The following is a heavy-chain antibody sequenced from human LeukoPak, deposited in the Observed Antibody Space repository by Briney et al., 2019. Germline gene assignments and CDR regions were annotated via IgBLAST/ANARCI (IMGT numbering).Heavy chain of an antibody. CDR2: ISDRGDST. Sequence: GSLRLSCAASGLNLTTYAMGWVRQAPGKGLEWVSVISDRGDSTYYGDSVKGRFTISRDSSKNTLYLQMNSLGGEDTALYYCAKGRWGLTINNFDLWGQGTMVTVSS. CDR3: AKGRWGLTINNFDL. D-gene: IGHD3/OR15-3a*01. CDR1: GLNLTTYA. V-gene: IGHV3-23*01. J-gene: IGHJ3*01.